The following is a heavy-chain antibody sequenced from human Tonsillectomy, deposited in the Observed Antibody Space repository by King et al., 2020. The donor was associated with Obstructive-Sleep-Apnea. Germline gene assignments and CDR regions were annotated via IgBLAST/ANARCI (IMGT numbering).Heavy chain of an antibody. CDR1: GFTFSTCN. V-gene: IGHV3-48*04. CDR2: ISSSSSTI. J-gene: IGHJ4*02. D-gene: IGHD3-10*01. Sequence: EVQLVESGGGLVQPGGSLRLSCGASGFTFSTCNMNWVRQAPGKGLEWVSYISSSSSTIYYADSVKGRFTVSRDNAKNLLYLQMNSLRAEDTAVYYCAKVGEGYGSGTYSHLDYWGQGTLVTVSS. CDR3: AKVGEGYGSGTYSHLDY.